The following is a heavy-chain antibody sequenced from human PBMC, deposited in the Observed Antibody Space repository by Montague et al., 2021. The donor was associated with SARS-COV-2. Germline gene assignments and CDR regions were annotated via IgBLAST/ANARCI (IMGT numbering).Heavy chain of an antibody. D-gene: IGHD1-26*01. Sequence: SLRLSCAASGFTFSSYAMHWVRQAPGKGLEWVAVISYDGSNKYYADSVKGRFTISRDNSKNTLYLQMNSLRAEDTAVYYCARSHSGSYRGHFDYWGQGTLVTVSS. CDR3: ARSHSGSYRGHFDY. V-gene: IGHV3-30-3*01. CDR1: GFTFSSYA. J-gene: IGHJ4*02. CDR2: ISYDGSNK.